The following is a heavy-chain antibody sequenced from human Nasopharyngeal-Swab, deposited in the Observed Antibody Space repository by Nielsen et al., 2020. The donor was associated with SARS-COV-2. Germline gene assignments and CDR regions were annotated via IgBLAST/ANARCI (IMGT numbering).Heavy chain of an antibody. D-gene: IGHD2-15*01. V-gene: IGHV5-10-1*01. CDR1: GYSFTSYW. J-gene: IGHJ6*03. CDR2: IDPSDSYT. Sequence: GESLKISCKGSGYSFTSYWISWVRQMPGKGLEWMGRIDPSDSYTNYSPSFQGHVTIPADKSISTAYLQWSSLKASDTAMYYCARRAYCSDGSCYSPYYYYMDVWGKGTTVTVSS. CDR3: ARRAYCSDGSCYSPYYYYMDV.